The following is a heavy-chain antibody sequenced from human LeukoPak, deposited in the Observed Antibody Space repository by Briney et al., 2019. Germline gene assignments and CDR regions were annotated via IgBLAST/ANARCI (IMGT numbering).Heavy chain of an antibody. J-gene: IGHJ6*02. Sequence: PGGSLRLSCATSGFTFSSYGMHWVRQAPGKGLEWVAGIWYDGSNKYYADSVKGRFTISRDNSKNTLYLQMNSLRAEDTAVYYCASSRLGYSYGFRGLDVWGQGTTVTVSS. V-gene: IGHV3-33*01. CDR2: IWYDGSNK. CDR3: ASSRLGYSYGFRGLDV. CDR1: GFTFSSYG. D-gene: IGHD5-18*01.